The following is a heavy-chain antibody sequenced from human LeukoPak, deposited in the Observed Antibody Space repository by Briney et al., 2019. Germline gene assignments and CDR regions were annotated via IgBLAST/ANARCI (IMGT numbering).Heavy chain of an antibody. J-gene: IGHJ4*02. CDR3: AKGGYCSGGSCYLFDY. D-gene: IGHD2-15*01. CDR1: GFTFSDYA. V-gene: IGHV3-23*01. CDR2: IVGSGDSA. Sequence: GGSLRLSCAASGFTFSDYAMNWVRQAPGKGLEWVSVIVGSGDSAYYADSVKGWFTISRDNAKNSLYLQMNSLRAEDTALYYCAKGGYCSGGSCYLFDYWGQGTLVTVSS.